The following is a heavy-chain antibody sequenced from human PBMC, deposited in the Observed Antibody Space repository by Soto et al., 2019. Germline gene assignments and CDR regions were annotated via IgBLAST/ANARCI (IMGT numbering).Heavy chain of an antibody. CDR3: AHRPSYCSGGSCYSGFDS. CDR1: GFSLSTSGVG. J-gene: IGHJ4*02. D-gene: IGHD2-15*01. Sequence: QITLKESGPTLVKPTQTLTLTCTFSGFSLSTSGVGVGWIRQPPGKALEWLALIYWDDDKRYSPSLKSRLTITKDTSKNQVVLTITNMDPVDTATYYCAHRPSYCSGGSCYSGFDSWGQGTLVTVSS. V-gene: IGHV2-5*02. CDR2: IYWDDDK.